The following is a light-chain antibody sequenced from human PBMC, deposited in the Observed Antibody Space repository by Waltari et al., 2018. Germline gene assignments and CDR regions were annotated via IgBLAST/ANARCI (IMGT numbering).Light chain of an antibody. J-gene: IGKJ4*01. CDR2: AAS. Sequence: DIQMTQSPSSLSASVGDRVTITCRASQSISSYLNWYQQKPGKAPKLLIYAASSLQTGVPSRFSGSGSGTDFTLTISSLQPKDFATYYCQQSYSTLGTFGGGTKVEIK. CDR1: QSISSY. CDR3: QQSYSTLGT. V-gene: IGKV1-39*01.